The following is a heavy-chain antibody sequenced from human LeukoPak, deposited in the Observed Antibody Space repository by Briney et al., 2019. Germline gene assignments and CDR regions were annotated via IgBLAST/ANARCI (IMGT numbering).Heavy chain of an antibody. D-gene: IGHD3-10*01. CDR2: INPNSGGT. CDR3: ARDISFGPKTHAFDI. CDR1: GYTFTGYY. J-gene: IGHJ3*02. V-gene: IGHV1-2*02. Sequence: ASVKVSCKASGYTFTGYYMHWVRQAPGQGLEWMGWINPNSGGTNYAQKFQGRVTMTRDTSISTAYMELSRLRSDDTAVYYCARDISFGPKTHAFDIWGQGTMVTVSS.